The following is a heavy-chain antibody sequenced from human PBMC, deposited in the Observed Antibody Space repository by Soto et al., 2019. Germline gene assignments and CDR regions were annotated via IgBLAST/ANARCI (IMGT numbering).Heavy chain of an antibody. V-gene: IGHV1-2*02. Sequence: ASVKVSCKPSGYTFTANYIHWVLQAPGQGLEWMGWMATRTGDTRFAQKFQGRVSMTRDTSIGTAYMELTTLTLDDTAVYYCARGSGSSWFDYWGQGTQVTVSS. CDR1: GYTFTANY. CDR3: ARGSGSSWFDY. D-gene: IGHD6-25*01. CDR2: MATRTGDT. J-gene: IGHJ4*02.